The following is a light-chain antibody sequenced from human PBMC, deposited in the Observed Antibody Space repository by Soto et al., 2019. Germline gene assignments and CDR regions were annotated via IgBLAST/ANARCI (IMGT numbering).Light chain of an antibody. CDR1: QNVANY. V-gene: IGKV3-11*01. J-gene: IGKJ1*01. CDR3: QQRSNWPQM. Sequence: ESVRAHSPATPALFPRESHNLSCRASQNVANYLDWYQQKPGQAPRLLIYESSNRATGIAARFSGSGSGTDFTLTISSLEPEDFAVYYCQQRSNWPQMFGQGTKVDIK. CDR2: ESS.